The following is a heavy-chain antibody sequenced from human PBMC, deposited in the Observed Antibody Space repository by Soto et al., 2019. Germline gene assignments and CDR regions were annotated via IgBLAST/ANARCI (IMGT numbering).Heavy chain of an antibody. V-gene: IGHV1-46*01. CDR1: GYTFTSYY. Sequence: VASVKVSCKASGYTFTSYYMHWVRQAPGQGLEWMGIINPSGGSTSYAQKFQGRVTMTRDTSTSTVYMELSSLRSEDTAVYYCARDRWDYYDSSGYYDYWGQGTLVTVSS. CDR3: ARDRWDYYDSSGYYDY. J-gene: IGHJ4*02. D-gene: IGHD3-22*01. CDR2: INPSGGST.